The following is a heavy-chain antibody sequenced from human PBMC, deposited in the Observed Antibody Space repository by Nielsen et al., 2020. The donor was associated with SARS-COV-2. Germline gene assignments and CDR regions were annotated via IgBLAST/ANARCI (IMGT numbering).Heavy chain of an antibody. J-gene: IGHJ4*02. CDR1: GCSISSSSYY. Sequence: SEILSLTCAVSGCSISSSSYYWGWIRQPPGKGLEWIGSIYYSGSTYYNPSLKSRVTISVDTSKNQFSLKLSSVTAADTAVYYCARHPYDSSGYYVWQSGYYFDYWGQGTLVTVSS. V-gene: IGHV4-39*01. CDR3: ARHPYDSSGYYVWQSGYYFDY. D-gene: IGHD3-22*01. CDR2: IYYSGST.